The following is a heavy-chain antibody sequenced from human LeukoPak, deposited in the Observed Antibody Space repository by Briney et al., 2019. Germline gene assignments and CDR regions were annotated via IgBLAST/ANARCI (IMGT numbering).Heavy chain of an antibody. D-gene: IGHD1-7*01. CDR1: GFIFSSYP. Sequence: GGSLRLSCAASGFIFSSYPMHWLRQAPGRGLEWVGVISFDGRIKDYADSVKGRFTISRDDSKNTLYVHMNSLRSDDTAVYFCAKTLGITGTWGFDYWGQGTLVTVSS. V-gene: IGHV3-30-3*02. J-gene: IGHJ4*02. CDR2: ISFDGRIK. CDR3: AKTLGITGTWGFDY.